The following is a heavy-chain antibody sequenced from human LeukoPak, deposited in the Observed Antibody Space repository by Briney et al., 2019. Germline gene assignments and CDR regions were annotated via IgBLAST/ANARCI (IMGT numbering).Heavy chain of an antibody. Sequence: GGSLRLSCAASGFTFSNSWMNRVRQAPGKGLLWVSRINTDGSSTTYADSVKGRFTISRDNAKNTLYLQMNSLRAEDTGVYYCATQAGITIFGRYFDYWGQGTLVTVSS. V-gene: IGHV3-74*01. J-gene: IGHJ4*02. CDR2: INTDGSST. CDR3: ATQAGITIFGRYFDY. CDR1: GFTFSNSW. D-gene: IGHD3-3*01.